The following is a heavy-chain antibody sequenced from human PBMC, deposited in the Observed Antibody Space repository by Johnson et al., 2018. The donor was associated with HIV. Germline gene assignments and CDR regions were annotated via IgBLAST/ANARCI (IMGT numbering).Heavy chain of an antibody. V-gene: IGHV3-30*02. CDR1: GFTFSTHG. Sequence: QVQLVESGGGVVQPGGSLRLSCAASGFTFSTHGMNWVRQAPGRGLEWVAFIGYDGSNKYYADSVKGRFTISRDNSKNTLYLQMNSLRAEDTAVYYCVKGVVGAEDVFDIWGQGTMVTVSS. D-gene: IGHD1-26*01. J-gene: IGHJ3*02. CDR2: IGYDGSNK. CDR3: VKGVVGAEDVFDI.